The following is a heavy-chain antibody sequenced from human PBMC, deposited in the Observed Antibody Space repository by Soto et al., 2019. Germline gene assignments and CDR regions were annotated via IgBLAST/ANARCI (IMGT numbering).Heavy chain of an antibody. Sequence: SETLSLTCAVSGYSISSGYYWGWIRQPPGKGLEWIGSIYHSGSTYYNPSLKSRVTISVGTSKNQFSLKLSSVTAADTAVYYCARVDYDILTGYYYFDYWGQGTLVTVSS. CDR1: GYSISSGYY. V-gene: IGHV4-38-2*01. J-gene: IGHJ4*02. CDR3: ARVDYDILTGYYYFDY. D-gene: IGHD3-9*01. CDR2: IYHSGST.